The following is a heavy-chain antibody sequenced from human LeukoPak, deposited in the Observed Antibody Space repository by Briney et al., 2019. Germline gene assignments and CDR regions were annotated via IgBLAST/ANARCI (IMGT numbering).Heavy chain of an antibody. CDR1: GYTFTGYY. V-gene: IGHV1-18*04. CDR3: ARGTMIVSSTFDY. J-gene: IGHJ4*02. CDR2: ISAYNGNT. D-gene: IGHD3-22*01. Sequence: ASVKVSCKASGYTFTGYYMHWVRQAPGQGLEWMGWISAYNGNTNYAQKLQGRVTMTTDTSTSTAYMELRSLRSDDTAVYYCARGTMIVSSTFDYWGQGTLVTVSS.